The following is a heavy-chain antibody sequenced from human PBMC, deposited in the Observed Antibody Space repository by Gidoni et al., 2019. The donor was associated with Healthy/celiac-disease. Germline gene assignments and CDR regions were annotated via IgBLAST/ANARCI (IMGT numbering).Heavy chain of an antibody. Sequence: EVQLVESGGGLVKPGGSLRLSCAASGLTLSSYSMNWVRQAPGKGLEWVSSISSSSSYIYYADSVKGRFTISRDNAKNSLYLQMNSLRAEDTAVYYCARGDGYSYAYYFDYWGQGTLVTVSS. V-gene: IGHV3-21*01. CDR1: GLTLSSYS. CDR3: ARGDGYSYAYYFDY. CDR2: ISSSSSYI. D-gene: IGHD5-18*01. J-gene: IGHJ4*02.